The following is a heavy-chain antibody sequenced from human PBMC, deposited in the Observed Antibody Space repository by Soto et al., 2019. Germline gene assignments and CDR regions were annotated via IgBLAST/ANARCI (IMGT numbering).Heavy chain of an antibody. CDR1: GDSISGDTYF. Sequence: PSETLSLTCTVSGDSISGDTYFWGWIRQPPGKGLEWIGNMFCRRSTYYNPSLKSRASVVVDTSKNQFSLTLSSMTAADTAVYYCARHVLEFSGTGSYDYFDYWGQGILVKVSS. CDR2: MFCRRST. D-gene: IGHD3-10*01. V-gene: IGHV4-39*01. J-gene: IGHJ4*02. CDR3: ARHVLEFSGTGSYDYFDY.